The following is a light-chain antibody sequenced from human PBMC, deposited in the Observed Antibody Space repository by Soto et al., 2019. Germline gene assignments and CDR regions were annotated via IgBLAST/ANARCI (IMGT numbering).Light chain of an antibody. J-gene: IGKJ1*01. CDR2: DAS. Sequence: EIALTQSPATLSLSPGERATLSCRANRTVFNFLIWYQQKPGQAPRLLIYDASNRATGIPARFSGSGSGTDFTLTISSLEPEDFAVYYCQQRSNWWTFGQGTKVEIK. V-gene: IGKV3-11*01. CDR3: QQRSNWWT. CDR1: RTVFNF.